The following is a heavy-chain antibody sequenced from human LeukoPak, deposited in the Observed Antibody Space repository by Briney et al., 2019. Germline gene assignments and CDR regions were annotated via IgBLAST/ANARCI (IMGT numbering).Heavy chain of an antibody. Sequence: SETLSLTCTVSGGSINNYYWNWIRQSPGKGLEWIGYIYYSGGTTYNPSLKSRVTLSVDTSRNQISLRLTSVTAADTAVYYCAKVYSSSSYWYFDLWGRGTLVTVSS. CDR2: IYYSGGT. J-gene: IGHJ2*01. D-gene: IGHD6-6*01. CDR1: GGSINNYY. CDR3: AKVYSSSSYWYFDL. V-gene: IGHV4-59*01.